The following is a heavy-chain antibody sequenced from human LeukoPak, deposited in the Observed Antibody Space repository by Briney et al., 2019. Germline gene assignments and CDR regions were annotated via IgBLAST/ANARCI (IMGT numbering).Heavy chain of an antibody. V-gene: IGHV3-64*01. Sequence: GGSLRLSCAASGFPFSSYAMHWVRQAPGRGLEYVSAISSNGVDIKYASLVKGRLLISGDNSKNTLYLQMGSLRGEDIAVYYCARVNARRMVRGVTYNWFDPWGQGTLVTVSS. CDR2: ISSNGVDI. D-gene: IGHD3-10*01. CDR1: GFPFSSYA. CDR3: ARVNARRMVRGVTYNWFDP. J-gene: IGHJ5*02.